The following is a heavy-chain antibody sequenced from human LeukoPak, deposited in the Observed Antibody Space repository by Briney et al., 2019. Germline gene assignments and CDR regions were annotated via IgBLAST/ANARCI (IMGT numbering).Heavy chain of an antibody. D-gene: IGHD2-2*01. Sequence: SETLSLTCTVSGGSISSYYWSWIRQPPGKGLEWIGYIYYSGSTNYNPSLKSRVTISVDTSKNQFSLKLSSVTAADTAVYYCARERCSSTSCYFDYWGQGTLVTVSS. CDR3: ARERCSSTSCYFDY. CDR1: GGSISSYY. CDR2: IYYSGST. V-gene: IGHV4-59*01. J-gene: IGHJ4*02.